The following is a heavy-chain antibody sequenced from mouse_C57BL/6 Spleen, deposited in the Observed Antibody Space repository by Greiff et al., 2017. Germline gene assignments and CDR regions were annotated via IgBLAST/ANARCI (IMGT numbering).Heavy chain of an antibody. CDR2: ISDGGSYT. Sequence: EVKVVESGGGLVKPGGSLKLSCAASGFTFSSYAMSWVRQTPEKRLEWVATISDGGSYTYYPDNVKGRFTISRDNAKNNLYLQMSHLKSEDTAMYYCARETAQATSYYFDYWGQGTTLTVSS. CDR3: ARETAQATSYYFDY. V-gene: IGHV5-4*01. D-gene: IGHD3-2*02. J-gene: IGHJ2*01. CDR1: GFTFSSYA.